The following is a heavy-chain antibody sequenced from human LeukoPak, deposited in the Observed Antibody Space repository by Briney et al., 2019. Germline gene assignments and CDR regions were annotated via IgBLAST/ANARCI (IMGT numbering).Heavy chain of an antibody. J-gene: IGHJ5*02. CDR3: ARVGYSGYDSKRWFDP. CDR2: IYTSGST. CDR1: GGSISSYY. D-gene: IGHD5-12*01. V-gene: IGHV4-4*07. Sequence: PSETLSLTCTVSGGSISSYYWSWIRQPAGKGLEWIGRIYTSGSTNYNPSLKSRVTISVDTSKNQFSLKLSSVTAADTAVYYCARVGYSGYDSKRWFDPWGQGTLVTVSS.